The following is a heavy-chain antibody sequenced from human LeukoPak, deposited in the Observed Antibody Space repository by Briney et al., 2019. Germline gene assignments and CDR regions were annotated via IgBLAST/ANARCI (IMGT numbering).Heavy chain of an antibody. CDR2: INPNSGGT. Sequence: ASVKVSCKASGYTFTGYYMHWVRQAPGQGLEWMGWINPNSGGTNYAQKFQGRVTMTRDTSISTAYMELRSLRSDDTAVYYCARYEISLVRGVMVWGQGTLVTVSS. D-gene: IGHD3-10*01. CDR3: ARYEISLVRGVMV. CDR1: GYTFTGYY. V-gene: IGHV1-2*02. J-gene: IGHJ4*02.